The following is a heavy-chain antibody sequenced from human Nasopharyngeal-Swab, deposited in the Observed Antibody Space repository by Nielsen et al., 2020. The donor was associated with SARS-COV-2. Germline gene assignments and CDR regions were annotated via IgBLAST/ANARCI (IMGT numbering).Heavy chain of an antibody. J-gene: IGHJ5*02. V-gene: IGHV3-30-3*01. CDR2: ISYDGNNK. CDR3: ARDGPNLYYDSSGPITFVFDP. CDR1: GGRFSRYA. D-gene: IGHD3-22*01. Sequence: GGAVRRAWAAAGGRFSRYATHWVRQAPGEGLDWVAVISYDGNNKYYADSVKGRFTISRDNSKNTLYLHMNSLRAEDSAVYYCARDGPNLYYDSSGPITFVFDPWGQGTLVTVSS.